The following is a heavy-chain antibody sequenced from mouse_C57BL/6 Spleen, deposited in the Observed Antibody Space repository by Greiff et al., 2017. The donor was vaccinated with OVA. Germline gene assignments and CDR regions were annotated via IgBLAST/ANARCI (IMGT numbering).Heavy chain of an antibody. J-gene: IGHJ4*01. CDR1: GFTFSSYA. CDR2: ISSGGDYI. Sequence: EVKVVESGVGLVKPGGSLKLSCAASGFTFSSYAMSWVRQTPEKRLEWVAYISSGGDYIYYADTVKGRFTISRDKARNTRYLQMISLKSEDTSMYYSTRGYGNYAMDYWGQGTAVTVSS. V-gene: IGHV5-9-1*02. CDR3: TRGYGNYAMDY. D-gene: IGHD2-1*01.